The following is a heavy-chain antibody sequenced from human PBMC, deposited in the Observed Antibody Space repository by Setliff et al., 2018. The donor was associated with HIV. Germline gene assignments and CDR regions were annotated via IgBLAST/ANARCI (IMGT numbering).Heavy chain of an antibody. D-gene: IGHD4-17*01. V-gene: IGHV3-30*02. Sequence: GGSLRLSCAASGFTFSSYGMHWVRQAPGKGLEWVAVIWYDGSNKYYADSVKGRFTISRDNSKNTLYLQMNSLRAEDTAVYYCVKGVEYGDYGSDYWGQGTLVTVSS. CDR1: GFTFSSYG. CDR3: VKGVEYGDYGSDY. CDR2: IWYDGSNK. J-gene: IGHJ4*02.